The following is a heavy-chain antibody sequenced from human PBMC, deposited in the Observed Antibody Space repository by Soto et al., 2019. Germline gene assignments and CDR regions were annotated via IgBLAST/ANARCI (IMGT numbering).Heavy chain of an antibody. CDR3: ATPIVGATSGGRFDY. Sequence: QVQLVQSGAEVKKPGSSVKVSCKASGGTFSSYAISWVRQAPGQGLEWMGGIIPIFGTANYAQKFQGRVTIDAEECTSTGYMELSSLRSEDTSVYYCATPIVGATSGGRFDYWGKGTLVTVSS. CDR2: IIPIFGTA. J-gene: IGHJ4*02. D-gene: IGHD1-26*01. CDR1: GGTFSSYA. V-gene: IGHV1-69*12.